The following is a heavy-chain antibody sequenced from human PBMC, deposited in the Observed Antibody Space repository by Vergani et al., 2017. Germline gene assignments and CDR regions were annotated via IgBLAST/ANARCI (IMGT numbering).Heavy chain of an antibody. CDR2: MYHSGST. CDR1: GGSMSGYY. D-gene: IGHD3-10*01. V-gene: IGHV4-59*01. Sequence: QVRLQESGPGLVKPSETLSLTCSVSGGSMSGYYWSWIRQPPGKELGWIGYMYHSGSTNYNPSLETRVTISGDTSKNQFSLKLNSVTPEDTAVYYCGRVADFYGLGRRLLDLWGQGILVTVSS. J-gene: IGHJ5*02. CDR3: GRVADFYGLGRRLLDL.